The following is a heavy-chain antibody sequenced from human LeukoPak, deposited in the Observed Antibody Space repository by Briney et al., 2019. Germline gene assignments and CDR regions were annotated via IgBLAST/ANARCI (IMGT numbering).Heavy chain of an antibody. CDR1: GGTFSSYA. CDR3: ARCPIVVVPAATSDWFDP. CDR2: IIPILGIA. D-gene: IGHD2-2*01. V-gene: IGHV1-69*04. J-gene: IGHJ5*02. Sequence: SVKVSCKASGGTFSSYAISWVRQAPGQGLEWMGRIIPILGIANYAQKFQGRVTITADKSTSTAHMELSSLRSEDTAVYYCARCPIVVVPAATSDWFDPWGQGTLVTVSS.